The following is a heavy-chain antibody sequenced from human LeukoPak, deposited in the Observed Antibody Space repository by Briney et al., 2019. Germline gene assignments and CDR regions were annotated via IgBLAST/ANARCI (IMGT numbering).Heavy chain of an antibody. CDR3: AREAYYYDSSGYYHRDAFDI. V-gene: IGHV3-7*01. D-gene: IGHD3-22*01. CDR2: IKQDGSEK. J-gene: IGHJ3*02. CDR1: GFTFSSYW. Sequence: GGSLRLSCAASGFTFSSYWMHWVRQAPGKGLVWVANIKQDGSEKNYVDSVKGRFTISRDNAKNSLYLQTNSLRAEDTAVYFCAREAYYYDSSGYYHRDAFDIWGQGTMVTVSS.